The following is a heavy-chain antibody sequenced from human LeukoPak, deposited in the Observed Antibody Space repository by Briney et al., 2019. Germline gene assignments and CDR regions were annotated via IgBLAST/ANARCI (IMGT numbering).Heavy chain of an antibody. V-gene: IGHV4-4*02. Sequence: SGTLSLTCGVSGGSVINTNWWPWVRQPPGKGLEWIGEVHLDGRTNYNPSLESRLTMSVDVSENQVSLKLTSVTAADTAVYYCAREGGFYRPLDYSGQGTLVTVSS. CDR3: AREGGFYRPLDY. J-gene: IGHJ4*02. CDR2: VHLDGRT. D-gene: IGHD3-3*01. CDR1: GGSVINTNW.